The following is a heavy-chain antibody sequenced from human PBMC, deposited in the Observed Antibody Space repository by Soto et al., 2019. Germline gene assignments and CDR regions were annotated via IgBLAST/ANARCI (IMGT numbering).Heavy chain of an antibody. CDR2: IYYSGST. V-gene: IGHV4-59*08. J-gene: IGHJ6*02. D-gene: IGHD5-18*01. CDR3: ARRIKHYYGMDV. CDR1: GGSISSYY. Sequence: QVQLQESGPGLVKPSETLSLTCTVSGGSISSYYWTWIRQPPGKGLEWIGYIYYSGSTIYNPSLKGRPTISAAMSKSQFSLKLSSVTAADTAVYYCARRIKHYYGMDVWGQGTTVTVSS.